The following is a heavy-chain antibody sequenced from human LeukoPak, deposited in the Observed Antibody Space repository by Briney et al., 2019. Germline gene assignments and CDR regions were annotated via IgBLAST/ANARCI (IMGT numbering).Heavy chain of an antibody. CDR3: ASCWQQLDPYQYSYAMDV. CDR2: INSVGSST. CDR1: GFTFSSFW. Sequence: QPGGSLRLSCAASGFTFSSFWMHWVRQAPGKGLVWVSRINSVGSSTSYADSVKGRFTISRDNAKNTLYLQMNSLRAEDTAVYYCASCWQQLDPYQYSYAMDVWGQGTTVTVSS. J-gene: IGHJ6*02. D-gene: IGHD6-13*01. V-gene: IGHV3-74*01.